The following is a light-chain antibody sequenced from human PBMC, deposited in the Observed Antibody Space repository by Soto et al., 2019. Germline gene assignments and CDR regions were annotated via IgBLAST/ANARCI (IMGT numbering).Light chain of an antibody. V-gene: IGLV4-60*03. CDR3: RTWDSNTPSP. CDR2: LERSGSY. Sequence: QTVVPQSSSASASLGPSVKLTCTLTSGHSNNIIAWHQQHPGKAPRYLMKLERSGSYTKGSGVPDHFSGSSSRADRYLTISNLQSEDETDYYCRTWDSNTPSPFGGGTQLTVL. J-gene: IGLJ2*01. CDR1: SGHSNNI.